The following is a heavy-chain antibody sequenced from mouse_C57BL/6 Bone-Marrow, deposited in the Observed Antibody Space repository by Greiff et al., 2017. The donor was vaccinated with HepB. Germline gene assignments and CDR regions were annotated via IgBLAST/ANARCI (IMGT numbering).Heavy chain of an antibody. Sequence: EVQLQQSGPELVKPGASVKISCKASGYTFTDYYMNWVKQSHGKSLEWIGDINPNNGGTSYNQKFKGKATLTVDKSSSTAYMELRSLTSEDSAVYYCAILRVFACWGQGTLVTVAA. CDR3: AILRVFAC. D-gene: IGHD1-1*01. J-gene: IGHJ3*01. CDR1: GYTFTDYY. CDR2: INPNNGGT. V-gene: IGHV1-26*01.